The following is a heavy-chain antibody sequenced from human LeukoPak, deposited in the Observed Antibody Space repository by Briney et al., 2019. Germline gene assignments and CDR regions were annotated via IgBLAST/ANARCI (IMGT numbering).Heavy chain of an antibody. CDR1: GFTFSDYS. CDR2: IFSGSSTI. V-gene: IGHV3-48*02. J-gene: IGHJ4*02. Sequence: GGSLRLSCAASGFTFSDYSMNWVRQAPGKGLEWVSYIFSGSSTIYTVDSVEGRFTISRDNAKNSLYLQMNSLRDEDTAVYHCARTRSKVGTSTFDYWGQGTLVTVSS. CDR3: ARTRSKVGTSTFDY. D-gene: IGHD1-26*01.